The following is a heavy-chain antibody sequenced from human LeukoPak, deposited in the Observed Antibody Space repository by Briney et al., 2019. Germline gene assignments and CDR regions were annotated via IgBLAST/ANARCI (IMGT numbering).Heavy chain of an antibody. D-gene: IGHD2-15*01. Sequence: PSETLSLTCTVSGGSISSGDYYWSWVRQAPGKGLEWVSSISAGGGSTYSASYADSVKGRFTISRDNSKNTLYLQMNSLRAEDTAVYFCARSRIVGAVVLYYFDYWGQGTLVTVSS. CDR3: ARSRIVGAVVLYYFDY. J-gene: IGHJ4*02. V-gene: IGHV3-23*01. CDR2: ISAGGGST. CDR1: GGSISSGDYY.